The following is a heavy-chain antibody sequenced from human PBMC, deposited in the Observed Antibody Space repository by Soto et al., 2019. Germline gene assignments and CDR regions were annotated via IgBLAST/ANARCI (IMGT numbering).Heavy chain of an antibody. Sequence: SETLSLTCTVSGGSISSYYWSWIRQPPGKGLEWIGYIYYSGSTNYNPSLKSRVTISVDTSKNQFSLKLSSVTAADTAVYYCARHQRTTVVTDYYYGMDVWGQGTTVTVSS. CDR2: IYYSGST. D-gene: IGHD4-17*01. CDR1: GGSISSYY. V-gene: IGHV4-59*08. J-gene: IGHJ6*02. CDR3: ARHQRTTVVTDYYYGMDV.